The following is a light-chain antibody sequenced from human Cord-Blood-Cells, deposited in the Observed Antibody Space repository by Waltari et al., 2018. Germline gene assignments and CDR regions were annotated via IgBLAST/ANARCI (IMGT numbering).Light chain of an antibody. Sequence: DIQMTQSPSSLSASVGDRVPITCRASQSISSYLNWYQQKPGKAPKLLIYAASSLQSGFPSRFSGSGSGTDFTLTISSLQPEDFATYYCQQSYSTPYTFGQGTKLEIK. V-gene: IGKV1-39*01. J-gene: IGKJ2*01. CDR2: AAS. CDR1: QSISSY. CDR3: QQSYSTPYT.